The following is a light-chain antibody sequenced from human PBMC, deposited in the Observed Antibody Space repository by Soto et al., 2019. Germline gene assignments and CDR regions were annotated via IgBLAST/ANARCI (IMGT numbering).Light chain of an antibody. V-gene: IGLV2-14*01. J-gene: IGLJ1*01. CDR2: DVS. CDR3: SSYTSSSTGV. Sequence: QSALTQPASVSGSPGQSITISCTGTSSDVGGYNYVSWYQQHPGKAPKLVIYDVSNRPSGVSNRFSGSKSGNTASLTISGLQAEDEADYYCSSYTSSSTGVFGTGTKFTVL. CDR1: SSDVGGYNY.